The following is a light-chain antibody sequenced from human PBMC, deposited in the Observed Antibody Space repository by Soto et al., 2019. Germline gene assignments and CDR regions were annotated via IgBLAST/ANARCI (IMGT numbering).Light chain of an antibody. V-gene: IGKV3-15*01. Sequence: EIVMTQSPGTLSESLWGRATLSCRASQSFSSNLSWHQQTAGRARRLLIDGASTRASGIPGRCSGSGSGTEFPLTISRLQSEDFATYYCRQANSFPLTFGGGTKVDIK. CDR2: GAS. J-gene: IGKJ4*01. CDR1: QSFSSN. CDR3: RQANSFPLT.